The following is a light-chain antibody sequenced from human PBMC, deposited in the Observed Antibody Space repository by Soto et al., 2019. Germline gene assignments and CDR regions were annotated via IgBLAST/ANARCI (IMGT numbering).Light chain of an antibody. J-gene: IGLJ1*01. CDR2: DVS. V-gene: IGLV2-11*01. CDR1: SSDFGGYNY. Sequence: QSVLTQPRSVSGSPGQSVTISCTGTSSDFGGYNYVSWYQHHPGKAPKLMIYDVSERPSGVPDRFSGSKSGNTASLTISGLQAEDEADYYCCSYAGTFYVFGTGTKLPS. CDR3: CSYAGTFYV.